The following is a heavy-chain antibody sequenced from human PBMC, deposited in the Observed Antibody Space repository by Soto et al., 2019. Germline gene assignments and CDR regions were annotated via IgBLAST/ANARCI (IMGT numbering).Heavy chain of an antibody. CDR3: ARGWGYYFDY. D-gene: IGHD3-16*01. V-gene: IGHV4-59*01. CDR1: CCSISSYY. CDR2: IYYSGST. J-gene: IGHJ4*02. Sequence: PSETLSLTCTVSCCSISSYYWSWIRQPPGKGLEWIGYIYYSGSTNYNPSLKSRVTISVDTSKNQFSLKLSSVTAADTAVYYCARGWGYYFDYWGQGTLVTVS.